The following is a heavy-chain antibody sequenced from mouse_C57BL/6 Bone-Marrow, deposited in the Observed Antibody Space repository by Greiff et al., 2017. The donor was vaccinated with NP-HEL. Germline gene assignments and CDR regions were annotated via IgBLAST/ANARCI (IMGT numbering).Heavy chain of an antibody. Sequence: QVQLQQPGAELVMPGASVKLSCKASGYTFTSYWMHWVKQRPGQGLEWIGEIDPSDSYTNYNQKFKGKSTLTVDKSSSTAYMQLSSRTSEDSAVYYCARGGAGWLLRGYAMDYWGQGTSVTVSS. CDR3: ARGGAGWLLRGYAMDY. V-gene: IGHV1-69*01. CDR2: IDPSDSYT. CDR1: GYTFTSYW. D-gene: IGHD2-3*01. J-gene: IGHJ4*01.